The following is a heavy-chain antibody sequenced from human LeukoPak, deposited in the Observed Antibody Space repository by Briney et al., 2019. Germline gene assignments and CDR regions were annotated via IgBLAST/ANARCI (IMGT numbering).Heavy chain of an antibody. CDR3: ARQGGLSKYDILNWFDT. J-gene: IGHJ5*02. CDR2: IYPGDSDT. D-gene: IGHD3-9*01. V-gene: IGHV5-51*01. CDR1: GYSFTSYW. Sequence: GESLKISCKGSGYSFTSYWIGWVRQMPGKGLEWMGIIYPGDSDTRYSPSFRGQVTISADKSTSTAYLQWSSLKASDTAMYYCARQGGLSKYDILNWFDTWGQGTLVTVSS.